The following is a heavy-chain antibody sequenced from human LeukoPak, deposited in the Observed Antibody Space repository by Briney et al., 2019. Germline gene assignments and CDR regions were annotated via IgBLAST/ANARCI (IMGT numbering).Heavy chain of an antibody. CDR3: ARVSGDSGYFDC. V-gene: IGHV3-21*01. D-gene: IGHD1-26*01. J-gene: IGHJ4*02. Sequence: GGSLRLSCAASGFTFSSYTMNWVRQAPGKGLEWVSSISSRNIYIYYADSVKGRFTISRDNAKNSLYLQMNSLRVEDTAVYYCARVSGDSGYFDCWGQGTLVTVSS. CDR2: ISSRNIYI. CDR1: GFTFSSYT.